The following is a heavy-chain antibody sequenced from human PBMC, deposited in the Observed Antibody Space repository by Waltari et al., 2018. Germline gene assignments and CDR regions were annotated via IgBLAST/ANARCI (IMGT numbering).Heavy chain of an antibody. Sequence: QVQLVESGGGVAQPGRSLRLSCVGSGFTFASFAMYWVRQAPGRGLEWVAVISYDGATDYFGESVKGRFTISRDNSENTTSMEMNSLRLEDTAIYYCANLDYGDDGWNAFDIGGQGTMVTVSS. CDR1: GFTFASFA. J-gene: IGHJ3*02. V-gene: IGHV3-30-3*02. D-gene: IGHD4-17*01. CDR3: ANLDYGDDGWNAFDI. CDR2: ISYDGATD.